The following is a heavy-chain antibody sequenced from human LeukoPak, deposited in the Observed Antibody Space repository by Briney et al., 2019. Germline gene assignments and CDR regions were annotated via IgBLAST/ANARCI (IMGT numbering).Heavy chain of an antibody. CDR2: MNPNSGNT. CDR3: AKDRSHWSIPNNAYYYNYYMDV. D-gene: IGHD3-3*01. J-gene: IGHJ6*03. CDR1: GYTFTSYD. Sequence: ASVKVSCKASGYTFTSYDINWVRQATGQGLEWMGWMNPNSGNTGYAQKFQGRVTMTRNTSISTAYMELSSLRSEDTAVYYCAKDRSHWSIPNNAYYYNYYMDVWGQGTTVTVSS. V-gene: IGHV1-8*01.